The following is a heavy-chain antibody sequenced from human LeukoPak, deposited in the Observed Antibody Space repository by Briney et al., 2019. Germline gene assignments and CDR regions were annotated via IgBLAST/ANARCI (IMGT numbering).Heavy chain of an antibody. CDR1: GYTFTDYY. CDR2: INPNSGGT. V-gene: IGHV1-2*02. Sequence: GASMKVSCKASGYTFTDYYMHWVRQAPGQGLEWMGWINPNSGGTNYAQKFQGRVTMTRDTSISTAYMELSRLRSDDTAVYYCARGRIGYCSGGSCYFYWGQGTLVTVSS. J-gene: IGHJ4*02. CDR3: ARGRIGYCSGGSCYFY. D-gene: IGHD2-15*01.